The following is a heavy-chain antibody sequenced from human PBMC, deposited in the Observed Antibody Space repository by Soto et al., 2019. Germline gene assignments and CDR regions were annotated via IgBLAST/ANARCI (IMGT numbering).Heavy chain of an antibody. J-gene: IGHJ4*02. D-gene: IGHD3-22*01. CDR1: GGSFSDYS. CDR2: INDSGST. Sequence: PSETLSLTCAVYGGSFSDYSWTWIRQPPGKGLEWIGEINDSGSTNYTPSLERQVTISRDTSKNRFSLKLSSVTAADTAVYYCARGSHKLHSYDSSGFYHYVDYWGQGSLVTVSS. V-gene: IGHV4-34*01. CDR3: ARGSHKLHSYDSSGFYHYVDY.